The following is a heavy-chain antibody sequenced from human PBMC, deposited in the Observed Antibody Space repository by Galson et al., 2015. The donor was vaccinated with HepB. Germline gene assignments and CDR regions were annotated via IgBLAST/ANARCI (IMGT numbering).Heavy chain of an antibody. CDR1: GFTFTNAW. V-gene: IGHV3-15*01. CDR2: IKSKADGGTT. D-gene: IGHD3-22*01. CDR3: TTDSRYEDDNSGDYYHFGY. Sequence: SLRLSCATSGFTFTNAWMSWVRQVPGKGLEWVGRIKSKADGGTTYYTAPVKGRFTISRDDSRNTLYLQMNGLKTEDTAVYYCTTDSRYEDDNSGDYYHFGYWGQGTRVTVSS. J-gene: IGHJ4*02.